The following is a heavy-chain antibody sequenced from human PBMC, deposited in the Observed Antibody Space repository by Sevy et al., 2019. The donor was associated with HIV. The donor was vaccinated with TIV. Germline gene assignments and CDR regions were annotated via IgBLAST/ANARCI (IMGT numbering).Heavy chain of an antibody. V-gene: IGHV1-2*06. J-gene: IGHJ1*01. CDR1: GYTFTGYY. D-gene: IGHD4-17*01. Sequence: ASVKVSCKASGYTFTGYYMHWVRQAPGQGLEWMGRINPNSGGTNYAQKFQGRVTMTRDTSISTAYMELSRLRSDDTAVYYCASTMNTVTTFAEYFQHWGQGTLVTVSS. CDR2: INPNSGGT. CDR3: ASTMNTVTTFAEYFQH.